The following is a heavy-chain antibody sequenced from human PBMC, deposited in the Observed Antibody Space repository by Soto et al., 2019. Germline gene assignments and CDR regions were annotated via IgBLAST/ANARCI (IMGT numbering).Heavy chain of an antibody. D-gene: IGHD6-13*01. CDR1: GYTFLNYY. J-gene: IGHJ4*02. V-gene: IGHV1-46*01. Sequence: QVQLVQSGAEVKKPGASVKLSCKASGYTFLNYYIHWVRQAPGQGLEWMGIFNPTSGSTNYAQKSQCRVTLTMDTSTRTVYMELSSLRFDDTAVYYCERDLAAGDYWGKGTLVTVSS. CDR2: FNPTSGST. CDR3: ERDLAAGDY.